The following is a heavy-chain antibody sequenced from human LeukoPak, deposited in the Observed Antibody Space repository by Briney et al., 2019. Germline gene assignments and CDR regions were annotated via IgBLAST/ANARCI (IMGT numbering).Heavy chain of an antibody. CDR2: INHSGST. J-gene: IGHJ6*03. CDR3: ASRSYYMDV. CDR1: GGSFGGYY. Sequence: PSETLSLTCAVYGGSFGGYYWSWIRQPPGKGLEWIGEINHSGSTNYNPSLKSRVTISVDTSKNQFSLKLSSVTAADTAVYYCASRSYYMDVWGKGTTVTVS. V-gene: IGHV4-34*01.